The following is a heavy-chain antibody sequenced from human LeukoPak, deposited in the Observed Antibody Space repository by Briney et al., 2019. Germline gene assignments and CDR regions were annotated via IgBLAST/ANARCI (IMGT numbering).Heavy chain of an antibody. V-gene: IGHV1-2*04. CDR1: GYTFTGYY. D-gene: IGHD4-17*01. CDR3: ARAAHDYGDYGKYDY. CDR2: INPNSGGT. Sequence: ASVKVSCKASGYTFTGYYMHWVRQAPGQGLEWMGWINPNSGGTNYAQMFQGWVTMTRDTSISTAYMELSRLRSDDTAVYYCARAAHDYGDYGKYDYWGQGTLVTVSS. J-gene: IGHJ4*02.